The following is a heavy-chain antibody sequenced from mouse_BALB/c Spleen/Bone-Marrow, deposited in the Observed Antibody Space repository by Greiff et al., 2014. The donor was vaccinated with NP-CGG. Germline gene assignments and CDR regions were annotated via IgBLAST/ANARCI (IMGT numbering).Heavy chain of an antibody. CDR1: GYTFTSYW. V-gene: IGHV1-7*01. D-gene: IGHD2-13*01. CDR2: INPSTGYT. Sequence: QVQLQQSGAELAKPGASAKMSCKASGYTFTSYWMHWVKQRPGQGLEWIGYINPSTGYTEYNQKFKDKATLTADKSSSTAYMQLSSLTSEDSAVYYCARRAVRYFDYWGQGTTLTVSS. CDR3: ARRAVRYFDY. J-gene: IGHJ2*01.